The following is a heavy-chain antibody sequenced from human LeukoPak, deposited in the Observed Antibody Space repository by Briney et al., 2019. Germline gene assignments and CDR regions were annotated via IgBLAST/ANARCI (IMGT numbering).Heavy chain of an antibody. V-gene: IGHV4-30-4*08. CDR3: ARTQGGYSNGNFDY. D-gene: IGHD5-18*01. CDR2: IYYSGST. J-gene: IGHJ4*02. Sequence: SETLSLTCAVYGGSFSGYYWSWIRQPPGKGLEWIGYIYYSGSTYYNPSLKSRVTISVDTSKNQFSLKLSSVTAADTAVYYCARTQGGYSNGNFDYWGQGTLVTVSS. CDR1: GGSFSGYY.